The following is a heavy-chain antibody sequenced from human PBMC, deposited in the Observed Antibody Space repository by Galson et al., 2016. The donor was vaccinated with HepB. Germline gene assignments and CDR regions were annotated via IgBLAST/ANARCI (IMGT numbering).Heavy chain of an antibody. CDR1: GFTFSSYA. D-gene: IGHD5-12*01. V-gene: IGHV3-23*01. CDR2: ISGSGGST. J-gene: IGHJ4*02. Sequence: SLRPSCAASGFTFSSYAMSWVRQAPGKGLEWVSAISGSGGSTYYADSVKGRFTISRDNSKNTLYLQMNSLRAEDTAVYYCAKAQGWLRLNFWYYFDYWGQGTLVTASS. CDR3: AKAQGWLRLNFWYYFDY.